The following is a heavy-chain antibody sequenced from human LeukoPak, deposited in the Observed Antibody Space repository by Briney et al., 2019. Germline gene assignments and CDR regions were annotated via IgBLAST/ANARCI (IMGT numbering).Heavy chain of an antibody. CDR2: IGSSSRTI. CDR1: GFTFSSYN. V-gene: IGHV3-48*01. CDR3: ARDPQVGGASSYYYGMDV. J-gene: IGHJ6*02. Sequence: GGSLRLSCAASGFTFSSYNMNWVRQAPGKGLEWVSYIGSSSRTIYYADSVKGRFTISRDNAKNSLYLQMNSLRAEDTAVYYCARDPQVGGASSYYYGMDVWGQGTTVTVSS.